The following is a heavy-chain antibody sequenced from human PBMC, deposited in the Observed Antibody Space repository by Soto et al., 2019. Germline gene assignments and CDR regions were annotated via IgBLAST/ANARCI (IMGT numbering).Heavy chain of an antibody. Sequence: QVQLVQSGAEVKKPGSSVKVSCKASGGTFSSYAISWVRQAPGHGLEWMEGIIPIFGTANYAQKFQGRVTITADESTSTAYMELSSLRSEDTAVYYCARGITGTVSYYYGMDVWGQGTTVTVSS. CDR2: IIPIFGTA. V-gene: IGHV1-69*12. J-gene: IGHJ6*02. CDR3: ARGITGTVSYYYGMDV. CDR1: GGTFSSYA. D-gene: IGHD1-20*01.